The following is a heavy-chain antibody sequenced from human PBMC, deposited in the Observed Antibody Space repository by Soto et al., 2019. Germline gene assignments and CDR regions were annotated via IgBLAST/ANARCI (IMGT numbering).Heavy chain of an antibody. J-gene: IGHJ4*02. V-gene: IGHV3-7*01. CDR2: IKQDGSEK. Sequence: PGGSLRLSCAASGFTFSSYWMSWVRQAPGKGLEWVANIKQDGSEKYYVDSVKGRFTISRDNAKNSLYLQMNSLRAEDTAVYYCASSGDIVVVASHPGYWGQGTLVTAPQ. D-gene: IGHD2-15*01. CDR3: ASSGDIVVVASHPGY. CDR1: GFTFSSYW.